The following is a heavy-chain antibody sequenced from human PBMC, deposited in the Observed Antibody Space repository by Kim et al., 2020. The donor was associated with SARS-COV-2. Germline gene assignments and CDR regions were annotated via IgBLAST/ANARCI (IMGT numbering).Heavy chain of an antibody. V-gene: IGHV3-33*06. J-gene: IGHJ4*02. CDR3: AKEGAAAGTPYRFFDY. CDR2: IWYDGSNK. Sequence: GGSLRLSCAASGFTFSSYAMHWVRQAPGKGLEWVAVIWYDGSNKYYADSVKGRFTISRDNSKNTLYLQMNSLRAEDTAVYYCAKEGAAAGTPYRFFDYWGQGTLVTVSS. D-gene: IGHD6-13*01. CDR1: GFTFSSYA.